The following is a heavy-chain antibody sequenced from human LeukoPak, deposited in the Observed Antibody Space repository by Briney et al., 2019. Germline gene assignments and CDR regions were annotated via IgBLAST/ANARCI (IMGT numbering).Heavy chain of an antibody. CDR3: VRGRYSSGWYKDKNWFDP. D-gene: IGHD6-19*01. Sequence: SVKVSCKASGGTFSSYAISWVRQAPGQGLEWMGGIIPIFGTANYAQKFQGRVTITADKSTSTAYMELSSLRSEDTAVYYCVRGRYSSGWYKDKNWFDPWGQGTPVTVSS. V-gene: IGHV1-69*06. J-gene: IGHJ5*02. CDR1: GGTFSSYA. CDR2: IIPIFGTA.